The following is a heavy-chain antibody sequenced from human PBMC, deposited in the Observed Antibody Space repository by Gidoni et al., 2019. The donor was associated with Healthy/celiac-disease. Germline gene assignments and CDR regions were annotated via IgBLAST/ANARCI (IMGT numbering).Heavy chain of an antibody. V-gene: IGHV3-9*01. CDR2: ISWNSGSI. D-gene: IGHD3-9*01. Sequence: DVQLVESGGGLVQPVRSLRLSCAASGFTFDDYAMHWVRQAPGKGLEWVSGISWNSGSIGYADSVKGRFTMSRDNAKNSLYLQMNSLRAEDTALYYCAKTLTPRTDSLTAPFDYWGQGTLVTVSS. J-gene: IGHJ4*02. CDR3: AKTLTPRTDSLTAPFDY. CDR1: GFTFDDYA.